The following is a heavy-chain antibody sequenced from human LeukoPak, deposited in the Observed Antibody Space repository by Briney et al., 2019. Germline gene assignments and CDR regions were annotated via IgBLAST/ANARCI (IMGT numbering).Heavy chain of an antibody. V-gene: IGHV1-69*13. Sequence: ASVKVSCKASGGTFSSYATSWVRQAPGQGLEWMGGIIPIFGTANYAQKFQGRVTITADESTSTAYMELSSLRSEDTAVYYCARVPRIAAAGYDAFDIWGQGTMVTVSS. CDR1: GGTFSSYA. D-gene: IGHD6-13*01. CDR3: ARVPRIAAAGYDAFDI. J-gene: IGHJ3*02. CDR2: IIPIFGTA.